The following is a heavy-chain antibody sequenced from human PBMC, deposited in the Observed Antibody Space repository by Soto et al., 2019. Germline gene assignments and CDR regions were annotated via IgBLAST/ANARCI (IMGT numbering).Heavy chain of an antibody. D-gene: IGHD3-3*01. J-gene: IGHJ2*01. CDR1: GFTFSSYS. CDR2: ISSSSSTI. Sequence: EVQLVESGGGLVQPGGSLRLSCAASGFTFSSYSMNWVRQAPGKGLEWVSYISSSSSTIYYADSVKGRFTISRDNAKNSLYLQMNSPRAEDTAVYYCARAGRDFWSGYPEYWYFDLWGRGTLVTVSS. V-gene: IGHV3-48*01. CDR3: ARAGRDFWSGYPEYWYFDL.